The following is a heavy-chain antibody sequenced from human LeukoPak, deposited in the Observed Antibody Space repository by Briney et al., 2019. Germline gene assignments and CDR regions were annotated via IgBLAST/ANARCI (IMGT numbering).Heavy chain of an antibody. J-gene: IGHJ4*02. D-gene: IGHD6-13*01. CDR2: IYYSGST. CDR1: GGSISSYY. CDR3: ARSRGYFDY. V-gene: IGHV4-59*01. Sequence: SETLSLTCTVSGGSISSYYWSWIRQPPGKGLEWIGYIYYSGSTNYNPSLKSRVTISVDTSKNQLSLKLSSVTAADTALYYCARSRGYFDYWGQGTLVTVSS.